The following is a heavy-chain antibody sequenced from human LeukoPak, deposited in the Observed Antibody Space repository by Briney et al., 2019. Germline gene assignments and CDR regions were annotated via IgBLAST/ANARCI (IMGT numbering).Heavy chain of an antibody. CDR2: IYYSGST. D-gene: IGHD2-15*01. V-gene: IGHV4-31*03. CDR3: ARGRYCSGGSCYSEVDY. CDR1: GGSISSGGYY. J-gene: IGHJ4*02. Sequence: SETLSLTCTVSGGSISSGGYYWSWIRQHPGKGLEWIGYIYYSGSTYYSPSLKSRVTISVDTSKNQFSLKLSSVTAADTAVYYCARGRYCSGGSCYSEVDYWGQGTLVTVSS.